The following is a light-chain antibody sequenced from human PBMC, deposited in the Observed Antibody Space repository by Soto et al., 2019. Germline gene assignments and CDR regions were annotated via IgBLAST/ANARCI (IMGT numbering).Light chain of an antibody. CDR2: EVS. CDR3: SSYAGSNNPVI. J-gene: IGLJ2*01. CDR1: SSDVGGYNY. Sequence: QSVLTQPPSASGSPGQSVTISCTGTSSDVGGYNYVSWYQQHPGQAPKFLIFEVSRRPSGVPDRFSGSKSGNTASLTVSGLQDDDEADYYCSSYAGSNNPVIFGGGTKLTVL. V-gene: IGLV2-8*01.